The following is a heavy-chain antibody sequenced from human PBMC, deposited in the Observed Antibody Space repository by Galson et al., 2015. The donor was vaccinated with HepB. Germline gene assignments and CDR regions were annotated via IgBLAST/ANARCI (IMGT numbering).Heavy chain of an antibody. Sequence: SLRLSCAASGFTFSSYAMHWVRQAPGKGLEWVAVISYDGSNKYYADSVKGRFTISRDNSKNTLYLQMNSLRAEDTAVYYCARDGPYYDILTPLVYGMDVWGQGTTVTVSS. D-gene: IGHD3-9*01. V-gene: IGHV3-30*04. CDR3: ARDGPYYDILTPLVYGMDV. J-gene: IGHJ6*02. CDR1: GFTFSSYA. CDR2: ISYDGSNK.